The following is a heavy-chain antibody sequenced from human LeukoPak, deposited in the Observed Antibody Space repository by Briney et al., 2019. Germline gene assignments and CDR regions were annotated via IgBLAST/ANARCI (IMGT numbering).Heavy chain of an antibody. CDR1: GYTFTSYD. V-gene: IGHV1-8*01. CDR2: MNPNSGNT. Sequence: ASVKVSCKASGYTFTSYDINWVRRATGQGLEWMGWMNPNSGNTGYAQKFQGRVTMTRNTSISTAYMELSSLRSEDTAVYYCARAHHITIFGVVIKGRYFQHWGQGTLVTVSS. CDR3: ARAHHITIFGVVIKGRYFQH. D-gene: IGHD3-3*01. J-gene: IGHJ1*01.